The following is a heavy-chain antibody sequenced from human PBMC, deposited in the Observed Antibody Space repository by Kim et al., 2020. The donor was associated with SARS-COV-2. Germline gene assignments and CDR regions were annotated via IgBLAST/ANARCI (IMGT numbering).Heavy chain of an antibody. CDR3: ARDRGKSRGLYYYYGMDV. CDR2: ISSSSSYI. CDR1: GFTFSSYS. J-gene: IGHJ6*02. D-gene: IGHD3-10*01. Sequence: GGSLRLSCAASGFTFSSYSMNWVRQAPGKGLEWVSSISSSSSYIYYADSVKGRFAISRDNAKISLYLQMNSLRAEDTAVYYCARDRGKSRGLYYYYGMDVWGQGTTVTVSS. V-gene: IGHV3-21*01.